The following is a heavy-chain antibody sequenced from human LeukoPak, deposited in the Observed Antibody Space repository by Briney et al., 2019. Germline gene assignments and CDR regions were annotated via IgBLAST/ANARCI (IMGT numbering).Heavy chain of an antibody. CDR3: VRASTTVPNLLDY. Sequence: GGSLRLSCAASGFTFSSYEMNWVRQAPGKGLEWVSYISSSGSTIYYADSVKGRFTISRDNSKNTLYLQTSSLRAEDTGVYYCVRASTTVPNLLDYWGQGTLVTVSS. D-gene: IGHD4-17*01. J-gene: IGHJ4*02. CDR1: GFTFSSYE. V-gene: IGHV3-48*03. CDR2: ISSSGSTI.